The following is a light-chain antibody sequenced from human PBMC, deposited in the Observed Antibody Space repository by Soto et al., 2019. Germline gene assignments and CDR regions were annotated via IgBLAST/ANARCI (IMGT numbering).Light chain of an antibody. Sequence: QSVLTQPPSVSGAPGQRATISCTGSTSNIGAGYDVHWYQQLPGAAPKLLIFGIINRPSGVSERFSGSRSGASASLAITGLQAEDEADYFCQSYDNSLSGSEVFGTGTKLTVL. J-gene: IGLJ1*01. CDR2: GII. CDR1: TSNIGAGYD. V-gene: IGLV1-40*01. CDR3: QSYDNSLSGSEV.